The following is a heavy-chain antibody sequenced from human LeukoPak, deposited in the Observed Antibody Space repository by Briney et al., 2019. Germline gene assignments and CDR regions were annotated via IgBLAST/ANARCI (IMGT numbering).Heavy chain of an antibody. D-gene: IGHD2-2*01. CDR1: GGSITSGGYY. J-gene: IGHJ3*02. CDR2: IYYSGST. V-gene: IGHV4-31*03. Sequence: SETLSLTCTVSGGSITSGGYYWSWIRQYPGKGLEWIGYIYYSGSTYYSPSLKSRVTISVDTSENQFSLKLTSVTAADSAVYYCARRCSGTNCFKNAFDIWGQGTMVTVSS. CDR3: ARRCSGTNCFKNAFDI.